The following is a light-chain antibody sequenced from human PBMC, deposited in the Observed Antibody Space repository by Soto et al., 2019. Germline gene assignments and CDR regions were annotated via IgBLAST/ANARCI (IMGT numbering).Light chain of an antibody. J-gene: IGKJ1*01. CDR2: WAS. V-gene: IGKV4-1*01. CDR1: QSVLYSSNSKNY. Sequence: DIVMTQSPDSLAVYLGERATINCKSSQSVLYSSNSKNYLAWYQQKPGQPPKLLIYWASTRESGVPDRFSGSGSGTDFTLTISNLQAEDVAVYYCQHYYSTPRTFGQGTTVEIK. CDR3: QHYYSTPRT.